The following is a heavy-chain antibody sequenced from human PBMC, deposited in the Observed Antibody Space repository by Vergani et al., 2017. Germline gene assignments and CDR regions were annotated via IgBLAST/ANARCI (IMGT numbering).Heavy chain of an antibody. D-gene: IGHD1-14*01. CDR1: GFTFGTYW. CDR3: ASNPTEGWYFDL. J-gene: IGHJ2*01. Sequence: EVQLVESGGGLVQPGGSLRLSCAASGFTFGTYWMTWVRQAPGKGLEWVANINQDGSEKYYVDSVKGRFTIYRDNAKNSLYLQMNSLRAEDTAVYYCASNPTEGWYFDLWGRGTLVTVSS. CDR2: INQDGSEK. V-gene: IGHV3-7*01.